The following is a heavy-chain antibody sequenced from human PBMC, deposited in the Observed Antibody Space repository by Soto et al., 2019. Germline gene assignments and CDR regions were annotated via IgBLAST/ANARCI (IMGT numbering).Heavy chain of an antibody. CDR2: IKSKTDGGTT. Sequence: GGSLRLSCAASGFTFSNAWMNWVRQAPGKGLEWVGRIKSKTDGGTTDYAAPVKGRFTISRDDSKNTLYLQMNSLKTEDTAVYYCTTGPYSSGWYNAFDIWGQGTMVTVSS. V-gene: IGHV3-15*07. J-gene: IGHJ3*02. D-gene: IGHD6-19*01. CDR1: GFTFSNAW. CDR3: TTGPYSSGWYNAFDI.